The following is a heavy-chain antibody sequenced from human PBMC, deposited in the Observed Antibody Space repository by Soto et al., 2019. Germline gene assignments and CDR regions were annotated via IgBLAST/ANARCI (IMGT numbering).Heavy chain of an antibody. V-gene: IGHV1-69*18. J-gene: IGHJ6*02. Sequence: QVQLVQSGTEVKKPGASVKFSCKASGGTFSRSGFHWVRQAPGQGLEWMGMIVPSVDTTNYAQKFQARVTISADQFTSTVYMELRSLRSEDTAVYYCARCPQPPDTAAPYAVDVWGQGTRVIVSS. CDR1: GGTFSRSG. D-gene: IGHD5-18*01. CDR2: IVPSVDTT. CDR3: ARCPQPPDTAAPYAVDV.